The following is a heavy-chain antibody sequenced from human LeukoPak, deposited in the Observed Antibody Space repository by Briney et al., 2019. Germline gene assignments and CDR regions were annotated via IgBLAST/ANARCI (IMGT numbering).Heavy chain of an antibody. J-gene: IGHJ4*02. CDR2: INPNSGGT. CDR1: GYTFTGYY. Sequence: ATAKVSCKASGYTFTGYYIHWVRQAPGQGLEWMGWINPNSGGTNYAQKFQGRVTMTRDTSISTAYMELSRLTSDDTAVYYCARDAIVRDYSKSDYWGQGTLVTV. CDR3: ARDAIVRDYSKSDY. D-gene: IGHD4-11*01. V-gene: IGHV1-2*02.